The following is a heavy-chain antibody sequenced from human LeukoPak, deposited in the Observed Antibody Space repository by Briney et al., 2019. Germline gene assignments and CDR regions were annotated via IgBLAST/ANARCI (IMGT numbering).Heavy chain of an antibody. CDR3: ARHRLRYSSGWYYFDY. D-gene: IGHD6-19*01. CDR2: ISYDGGNM. Sequence: PGGSLRLSCAASGFTFSSYALHWARQAPGKGLEWVAVISYDGGNMSYADSVKGRFTISRDNSKNTLYLQINSLRAEDTAVYYCARHRLRYSSGWYYFDYWGQGTLATVSS. V-gene: IGHV3-30-3*01. CDR1: GFTFSSYA. J-gene: IGHJ4*02.